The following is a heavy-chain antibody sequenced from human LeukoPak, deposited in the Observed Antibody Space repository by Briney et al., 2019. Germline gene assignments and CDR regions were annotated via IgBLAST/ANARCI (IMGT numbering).Heavy chain of an antibody. J-gene: IGHJ4*02. CDR3: AKRAYSGSYYAAFDY. CDR2: ISGSGGYT. D-gene: IGHD1-26*01. CDR1: GFTFSSYG. V-gene: IGHV3-23*01. Sequence: HPGGSLRLSCAASGFTFSSYGMSWVRQAPGKGLEWVSAISGSGGYTYYADSVKGRFTISRDNSKNTLYLQMNSLRAEDTAVYYCAKRAYSGSYYAAFDYWGQGTLVTVSS.